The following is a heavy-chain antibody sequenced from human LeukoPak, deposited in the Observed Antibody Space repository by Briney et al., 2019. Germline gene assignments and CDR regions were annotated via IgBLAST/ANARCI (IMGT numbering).Heavy chain of an antibody. J-gene: IGHJ6*02. CDR3: TRDLVAAAASNYYYYGVDV. D-gene: IGHD6-13*01. V-gene: IGHV3-49*04. CDR1: GFTFGDYA. Sequence: SGGSLRLSCTVSGFTFGDYAMGWVRQAPRKGLEWVGFIRSKVFGGTTEYAASVKGRFTISRDDSKSIAYLQMNSLKTEDTAVYYCTRDLVAAAASNYYYYGVDVWGQGTTVTVSS. CDR2: IRSKVFGGTT.